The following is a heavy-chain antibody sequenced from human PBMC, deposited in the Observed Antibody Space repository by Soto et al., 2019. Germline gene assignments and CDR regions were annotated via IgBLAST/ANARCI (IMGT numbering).Heavy chain of an antibody. CDR2: IKQDGSEK. J-gene: IGHJ3*02. D-gene: IGHD2-15*01. CDR3: ARWSPDCSGGSCYSGYAFDI. V-gene: IGHV3-7*01. Sequence: PGGSLRLSCAASGFTFSSYWMSWVRQAPGKGLEWVANIKQDGSEKYYVDSVKGRFTISRDNAKNSLYLQMNSLRAEDTAVYYSARWSPDCSGGSCYSGYAFDIWGQGTMVTVSS. CDR1: GFTFSSYW.